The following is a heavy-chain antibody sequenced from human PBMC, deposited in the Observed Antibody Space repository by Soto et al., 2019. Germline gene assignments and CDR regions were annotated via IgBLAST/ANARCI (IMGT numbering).Heavy chain of an antibody. CDR3: ASGGLRYFDWLGMDV. V-gene: IGHV4-4*02. Sequence: SETLSLTCAVSSGSISSSNWWSWVRQPPGKGLEWIGEIYHSGSINYNPSLKSRVTISVDKSKNQFSLKLSSVTAADTAVYYCASGGLRYFDWLGMDVWGKGTTVTVSS. J-gene: IGHJ6*04. CDR1: SGSISSSNW. D-gene: IGHD3-9*01. CDR2: IYHSGSI.